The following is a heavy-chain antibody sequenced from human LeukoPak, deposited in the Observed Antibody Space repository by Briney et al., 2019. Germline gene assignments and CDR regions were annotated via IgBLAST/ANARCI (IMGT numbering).Heavy chain of an antibody. D-gene: IGHD3-10*01. J-gene: IGHJ6*02. Sequence: PGGSLRLSCAASGFTFSSYGMSRVRQAPGKGLEWVSTINGGPDDNTYYADSVKGRFTISRDNSRNTLYLQMNSLRAEDTAIYFCAKDFAISLRFGEDYYGMDVWGQGTTVTVSS. CDR1: GFTFSSYG. V-gene: IGHV3-23*01. CDR3: AKDFAISLRFGEDYYGMDV. CDR2: INGGPDDNT.